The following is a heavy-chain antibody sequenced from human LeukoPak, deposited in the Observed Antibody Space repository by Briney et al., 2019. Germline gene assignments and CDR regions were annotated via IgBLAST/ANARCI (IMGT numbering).Heavy chain of an antibody. J-gene: IGHJ4*02. CDR1: SGSFSGYY. D-gene: IGHD3-16*01. CDR3: AKERRSIQVWATTFDY. CDR2: ISGSGGST. V-gene: IGHV3-23*01. Sequence: ETLSLTCAVYSGSFSGYYWSWIRQPPGKGLEWVSVISGSGGSTYYADSVKGRSTIFRDNSKNTLYLQMNSLRAEDTAVYYCAKERRSIQVWATTFDYWGRGTLVTVSS.